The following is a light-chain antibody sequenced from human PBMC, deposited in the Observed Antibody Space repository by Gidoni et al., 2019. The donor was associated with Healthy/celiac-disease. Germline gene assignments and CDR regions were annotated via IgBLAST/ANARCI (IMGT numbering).Light chain of an antibody. CDR3: QQYGTT. V-gene: IGKV3-20*01. J-gene: IGKJ3*01. Sequence: EIVLTQYPGTLSLSPGERATLSCRASQSVSSSYLAWYQQTPGQAPRLLIYGASSRATGIPDRFSGSGSGTDFTLTISRLEPEDFAVYYCQQYGTTFGPGTKVDIK. CDR2: GAS. CDR1: QSVSSSY.